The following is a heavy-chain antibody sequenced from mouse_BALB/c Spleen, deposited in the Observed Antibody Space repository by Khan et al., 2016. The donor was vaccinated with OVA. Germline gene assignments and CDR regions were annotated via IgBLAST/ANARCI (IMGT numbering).Heavy chain of an antibody. CDR3: VRAGFAN. Sequence: EVELVESGGGLVQPGGSLKLSCAASGFTFIDYDMAWVRQTPGKGPEWIAFISSVAYSIYYADTVTGRFTISRENTKNTLYLEMSSLRSDDTAMYYSVRAGFANWGQGTLVTVA. J-gene: IGHJ3*01. CDR1: GFTFIDYD. V-gene: IGHV5-15*02. CDR2: ISSVAYSI.